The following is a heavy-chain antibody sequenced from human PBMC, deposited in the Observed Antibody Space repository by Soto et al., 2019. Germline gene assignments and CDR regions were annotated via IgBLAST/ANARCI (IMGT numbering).Heavy chain of an antibody. J-gene: IGHJ3*02. CDR1: GFTFSSYA. CDR2: ISGSGGST. D-gene: IGHD2-21*01. Sequence: GVLRLSCAASGFTFSSYAMSWVRQARGKGLEWVSAISGSGGSTYYADSVKGRFTISRDNSKNTLYLQMNSLRAEDTAVYYCTKDFGFECCGYRPYAFDIWGQGTLVTVSS. CDR3: TKDFGFECCGYRPYAFDI. V-gene: IGHV3-23*01.